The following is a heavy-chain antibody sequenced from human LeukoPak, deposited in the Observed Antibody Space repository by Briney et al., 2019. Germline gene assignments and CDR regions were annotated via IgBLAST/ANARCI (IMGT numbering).Heavy chain of an antibody. Sequence: GASVKVSCKASGGTFSSYAISWVRQAPGQGLEWMGGIIPIFGTANYAQKFQGRVTITADKSTSTAYMELSSLRSEDTAVYYCARVPGLFVPDYYYYYYMDVWGKGTTVTVSS. D-gene: IGHD3-10*01. V-gene: IGHV1-69*06. CDR2: IIPIFGTA. CDR1: GGTFSSYA. CDR3: ARVPGLFVPDYYYYYYMDV. J-gene: IGHJ6*03.